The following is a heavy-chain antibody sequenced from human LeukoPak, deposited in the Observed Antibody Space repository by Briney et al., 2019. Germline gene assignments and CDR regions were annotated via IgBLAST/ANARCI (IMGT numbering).Heavy chain of an antibody. CDR3: ARNLGYNWFGP. V-gene: IGHV4-4*07. D-gene: IGHD1-26*01. J-gene: IGHJ5*02. CDR2: IHTSGST. CDR1: GGSITTHY. Sequence: PSETLSLTCTVSGGSITTHYWSWIRHPAGKGLEWIGRIHTSGSTNYNPSLEGRVTMSLDTSKNQFSLNLSSVTAADTALYYCARNLGYNWFGPWGQGTLVTVSS.